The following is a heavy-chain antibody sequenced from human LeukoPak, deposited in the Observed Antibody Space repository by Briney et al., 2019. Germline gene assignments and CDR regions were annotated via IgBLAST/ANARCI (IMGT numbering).Heavy chain of an antibody. V-gene: IGHV4-34*01. CDR3: GRGRKLHSRTLLYYYYYYMGV. CDR2: INHSGGT. D-gene: IGHD1-26*01. CDR1: GWSFSGYY. J-gene: IGHJ6*03. Sequence: SETLSLTCAVYGWSFSGYYWSWIRQPPGKGLEWVGAINHSGGTTYNPSLKSRVTISVDTSNNQFPLQLITVTAADTTVYYYGRGRKLHSRTLLYYYYYYMGVWGKGTTVTVSS.